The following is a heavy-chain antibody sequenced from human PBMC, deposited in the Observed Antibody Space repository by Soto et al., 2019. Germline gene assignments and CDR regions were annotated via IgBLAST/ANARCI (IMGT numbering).Heavy chain of an antibody. CDR1: GGSISSSSYC. CDR2: IYYSGST. CDR3: ASPYSSSSQGGDYYYYYMDV. Sequence: PSETLSLTCTVSGGSISSSSYCWGWIRQPPGKGLEWIGSIYYSGSTYYKPSLKSRVTISVDTSKNQFSLKLSSVTAADTAVYYCASPYSSSSQGGDYYYYYMDVWGKGTTVTVSS. D-gene: IGHD6-6*01. J-gene: IGHJ6*03. V-gene: IGHV4-39*01.